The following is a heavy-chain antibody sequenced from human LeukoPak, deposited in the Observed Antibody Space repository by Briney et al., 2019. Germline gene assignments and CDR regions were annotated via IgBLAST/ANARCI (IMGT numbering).Heavy chain of an antibody. CDR3: AKGAYDYIEIAYFVY. D-gene: IGHD5-12*01. J-gene: IGHJ4*02. CDR1: GFSFNNYA. Sequence: AGGSLRLSCVASGFSFNNYAMNWVRQAPGKGLERVSLTIGSSGSTFYADSVKGRFTISRDKSKNTLYLQMNSLRAEDTAVYYCAKGAYDYIEIAYFVYWGQGSLVTVSS. CDR2: TIGSSGST. V-gene: IGHV3-23*01.